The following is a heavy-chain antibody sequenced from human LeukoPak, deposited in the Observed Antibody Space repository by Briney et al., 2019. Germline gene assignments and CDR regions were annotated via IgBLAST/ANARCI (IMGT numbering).Heavy chain of an antibody. V-gene: IGHV4-34*01. Sequence: SETLSLTCAVYGGSFSGYYWSWIRQPPGKGLEWIGEINHSGSTNYNPSLKSRVTISVDTSKNQFSLKLSSVTAADTAVYYCARGTVVVAATLGDYFDYWGQGTLVTVSS. CDR3: ARGTVVVAATLGDYFDY. CDR1: GGSFSGYY. D-gene: IGHD2-15*01. J-gene: IGHJ4*02. CDR2: INHSGST.